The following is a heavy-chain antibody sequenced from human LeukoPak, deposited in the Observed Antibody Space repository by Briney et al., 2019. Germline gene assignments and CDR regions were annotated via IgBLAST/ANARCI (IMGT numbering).Heavy chain of an antibody. CDR1: GGTSISYA. CDR3: ASVSYYYDSSGYDNSGFDY. V-gene: IGHV1-69*05. Sequence: SVKGSCKAPGGTSISYAISWVRPAPGRGLERMGRIIAVFGTANSAQKFPGRVTITTDESTSTASMELSSLRSEDAAVYYCASVSYYYDSSGYDNSGFDYWGQGTLVTVSS. CDR2: IIAVFGTA. D-gene: IGHD3-22*01. J-gene: IGHJ4*02.